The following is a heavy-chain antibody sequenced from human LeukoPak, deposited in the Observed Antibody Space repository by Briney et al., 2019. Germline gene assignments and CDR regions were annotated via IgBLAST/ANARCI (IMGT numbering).Heavy chain of an antibody. V-gene: IGHV1-69*01. Sequence: ASVKVSCKASGGTFSSYAISWVRQAPGQGLEWMGGIIPIFGTANYAQKFQGRVTITADESTSTAYMELSSLRSEDTAVYYCARTRVVNDAFDIWGQGTMVTVSS. J-gene: IGHJ3*02. CDR1: GGTFSSYA. CDR3: ARTRVVNDAFDI. D-gene: IGHD3-3*01. CDR2: IIPIFGTA.